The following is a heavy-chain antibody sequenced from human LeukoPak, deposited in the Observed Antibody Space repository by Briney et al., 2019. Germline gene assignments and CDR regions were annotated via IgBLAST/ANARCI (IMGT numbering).Heavy chain of an antibody. Sequence: SETLSLTCTVSGGSISSYYWSWIRQPPGKGLEWIGYIYYSRSTNYNPSLKSRVTISVDTSKNQFSLKLSSVTAADTAVYYCARGSIAARHGWFDPWGQGTLVTVSS. D-gene: IGHD6-6*01. CDR3: ARGSIAARHGWFDP. V-gene: IGHV4-59*01. CDR1: GGSISSYY. CDR2: IYYSRST. J-gene: IGHJ5*02.